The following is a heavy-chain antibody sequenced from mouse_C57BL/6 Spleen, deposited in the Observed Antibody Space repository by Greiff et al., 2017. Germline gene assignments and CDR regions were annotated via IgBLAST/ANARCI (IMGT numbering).Heavy chain of an antibody. D-gene: IGHD4-1*01. CDR3: ARLGPHFDY. J-gene: IGHJ2*01. V-gene: IGHV3-6*01. Sequence: VQLQQSGPGLVKPSQSLSLTCSVTGYSITSGYYWNWIRQFPGNKLEWMGYISYDGSNNYNPSLKNRISITRDTSKNQFFLKLNSVTTEDTATYYCARLGPHFDYWGQGTTLTVSS. CDR1: GYSITSGYY. CDR2: ISYDGSN.